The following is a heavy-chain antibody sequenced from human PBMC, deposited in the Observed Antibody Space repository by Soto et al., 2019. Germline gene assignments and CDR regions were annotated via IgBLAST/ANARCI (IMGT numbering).Heavy chain of an antibody. J-gene: IGHJ6*03. Sequence: EVQLVESGGGLVQPGGSLRLSCAASGFTFSSYWMHWVRQAPGKGLVWVSRINSDGSSTSYADSVKGRFTISRDNAKNTLYLQMNRLRGEDTAWYYCGRDGNTYYDFWSGYYTGSYYYYYMGGWGKGTTVTVSS. V-gene: IGHV3-74*01. D-gene: IGHD3-3*01. CDR2: INSDGSST. CDR3: GRDGNTYYDFWSGYYTGSYYYYYMGG. CDR1: GFTFSSYW.